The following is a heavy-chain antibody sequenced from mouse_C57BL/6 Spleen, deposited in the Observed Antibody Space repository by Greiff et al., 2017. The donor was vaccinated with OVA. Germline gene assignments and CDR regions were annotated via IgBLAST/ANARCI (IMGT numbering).Heavy chain of an antibody. CDR3: ARDPNSNYFDY. D-gene: IGHD2-5*01. V-gene: IGHV3-6*01. CDR2: ISYDGST. CDR1: GYSITSGYY. J-gene: IGHJ2*01. Sequence: VQLKESGPGLVKPSQSLSLTCSVTGYSITSGYYWNWLRQFPGNKLEWMGYISYDGSTNYNPSLKNRISITRDTSKNQFFLKLNSVTTEDTATYYCARDPNSNYFDYWGQGTTLTVSS.